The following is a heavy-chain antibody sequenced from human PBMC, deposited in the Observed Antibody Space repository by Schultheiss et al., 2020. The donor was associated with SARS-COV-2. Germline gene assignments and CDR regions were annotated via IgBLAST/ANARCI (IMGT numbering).Heavy chain of an antibody. CDR2: IWYDGSNK. D-gene: IGHD2/OR15-2a*01. J-gene: IGHJ6*02. Sequence: GESLKIFCAASGFTFSSYGMHWVRQAPGKGLEWVAVIWYDGSNKYYADSVKGRFTISRDNSKNTLYLQMNSLRAEDTAVYYCAREGLLGPYYYYGMDVWGQGTTVTVSS. CDR3: AREGLLGPYYYYGMDV. V-gene: IGHV3-33*01. CDR1: GFTFSSYG.